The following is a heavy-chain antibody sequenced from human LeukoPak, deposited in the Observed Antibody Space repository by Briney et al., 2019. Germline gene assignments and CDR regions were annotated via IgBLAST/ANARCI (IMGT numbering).Heavy chain of an antibody. Sequence: GGSLRLSCAASGFTFSSYGMHWVRQAPGKGLEWVAVISFDGSSEYYADSVQGRFTVARDNSKNTMYLQMNSLRAEDTAVYYCAKDREWFGELPTYYFDYWGQGTLVTVSS. D-gene: IGHD3-10*01. J-gene: IGHJ4*02. CDR3: AKDREWFGELPTYYFDY. V-gene: IGHV3-30*18. CDR2: ISFDGSSE. CDR1: GFTFSSYG.